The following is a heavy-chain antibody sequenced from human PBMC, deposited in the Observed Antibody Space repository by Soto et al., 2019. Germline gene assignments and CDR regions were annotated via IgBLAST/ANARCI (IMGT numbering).Heavy chain of an antibody. CDR2: IYDSGST. Sequence: SETLSLTCAVSGGSISSGGYSWSWIRQPPGKGLEWIGYIYDSGSTNYNPSLKSRVTISVDTSKNQFSLKLSSVTAADTAVYYCARSIVVVVAATGFWFDPWGQGTLVTVS. CDR1: GGSISSGGYS. J-gene: IGHJ5*02. D-gene: IGHD2-15*01. CDR3: ARSIVVVVAATGFWFDP. V-gene: IGHV4-30-2*02.